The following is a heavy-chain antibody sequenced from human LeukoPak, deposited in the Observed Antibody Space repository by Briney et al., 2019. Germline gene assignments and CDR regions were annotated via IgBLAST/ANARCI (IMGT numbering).Heavy chain of an antibody. CDR1: GGTFSSYA. D-gene: IGHD5-18*01. CDR2: IIPIFGTA. J-gene: IGHJ4*02. Sequence: SVKVSCKASGGTFSSYAISWVRQAPGQGLEWMGGIIPIFGTANYAQKFQGRVTITADESTSTAYMELSSLRSEDTAVYYCAREASGYSYVNSWGQGTLVTVSS. V-gene: IGHV1-69*13. CDR3: AREASGYSYVNS.